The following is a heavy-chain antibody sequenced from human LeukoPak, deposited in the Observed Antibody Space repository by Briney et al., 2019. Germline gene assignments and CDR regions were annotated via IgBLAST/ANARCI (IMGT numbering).Heavy chain of an antibody. CDR1: GFTFDDYA. CDR3: AKAAALTRVDS. V-gene: IGHV3-9*01. CDR2: ISWNSGNI. J-gene: IGHJ4*02. Sequence: GRPLRLSCAASGFTFDDYAMHWVRQAPGKGLEWVSGISWNSGNIFYGDSVKGRFTISRDNAKNSLYLQMNSLRVEDTALYYCAKAAALTRVDSWGQGTLVTVSS. D-gene: IGHD6-25*01.